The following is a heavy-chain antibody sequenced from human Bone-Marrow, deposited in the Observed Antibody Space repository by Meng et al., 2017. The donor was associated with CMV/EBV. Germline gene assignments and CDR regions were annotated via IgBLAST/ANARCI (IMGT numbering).Heavy chain of an antibody. CDR3: ARTLGYCSSTSCYTEYYFAY. CDR2: INWNGGST. Sequence: GGSLRLSCAASGFTFDDYGMSWVRQAPGKGLEWVSGINWNGGSTGYADSVKGRFTISRDNAKNSLYLQMNSLRAEDTALYYCARTLGYCSSTSCYTEYYFAYWGPGNRVNGAS. D-gene: IGHD2-2*02. CDR1: GFTFDDYG. J-gene: IGHJ4*02. V-gene: IGHV3-20*04.